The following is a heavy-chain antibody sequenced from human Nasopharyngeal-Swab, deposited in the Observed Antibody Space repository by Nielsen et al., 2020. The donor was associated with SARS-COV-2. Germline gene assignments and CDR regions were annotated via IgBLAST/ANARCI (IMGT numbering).Heavy chain of an antibody. CDR2: IYHSGST. CDR3: ARRSWFRDIFD. J-gene: IGHJ4*02. Sequence: VRQAPGKGLEWIGEIYHSGSTTYNPSLKSRVTISADKSKNQFSLKLSSVTAADTAVYYCARRSWFRDIFDWGQGTLVTVSS. D-gene: IGHD3-10*01. V-gene: IGHV4-4*02.